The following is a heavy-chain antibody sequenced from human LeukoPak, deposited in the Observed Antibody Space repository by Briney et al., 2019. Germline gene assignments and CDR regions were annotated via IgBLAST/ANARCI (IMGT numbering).Heavy chain of an antibody. D-gene: IGHD3-10*01. CDR2: INPNSGGT. CDR3: ASPIDYYGSGSYYSLFDY. V-gene: IGHV1-2*02. J-gene: IGHJ4*02. Sequence: ASVKVSCKASGYTFAGYYMHWVRQAPGQGLEWMGWINPNSGGTNYAQKFQGRVTMTRDTSISTAYMELSRLRSDDTAVYYCASPIDYYGSGSYYSLFDYWGQGTLVTVSS. CDR1: GYTFAGYY.